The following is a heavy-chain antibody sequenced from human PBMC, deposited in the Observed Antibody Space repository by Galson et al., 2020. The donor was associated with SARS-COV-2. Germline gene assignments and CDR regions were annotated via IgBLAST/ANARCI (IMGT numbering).Heavy chain of an antibody. CDR3: AREGGVYYDSRGYYYGRAFDS. J-gene: IGHJ3*02. V-gene: IGHV6-1*01. CDR2: TYYRTKWYN. CDR1: GDSVTSNSAA. D-gene: IGHD3-22*01. Sequence: SETLSLTCAISGDSVTSNSAAWNWNSQSPSRGLEWLGRTYYRTKWYNDYAVSVKSRITINPDTSKNQFSLQLNSVTPEDTAGYYCAREGGVYYDSRGYYYGRAFDSWGQGTMVPVSS.